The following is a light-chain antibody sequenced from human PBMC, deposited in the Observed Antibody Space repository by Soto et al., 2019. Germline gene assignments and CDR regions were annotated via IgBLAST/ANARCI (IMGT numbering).Light chain of an antibody. V-gene: IGKV3-20*01. CDR3: QQYSGSPFT. CDR2: GAS. Sequence: EIVLTQSPGTLSLSPGEGATLSCRASQSVYVNLAWYQQKPGQSPSLLIYGASTRAADIPDRFSGSGSDTDFALTISILEPEDVAVYYCQQYSGSPFTFGPGTKVNIK. CDR1: QSVYVN. J-gene: IGKJ3*01.